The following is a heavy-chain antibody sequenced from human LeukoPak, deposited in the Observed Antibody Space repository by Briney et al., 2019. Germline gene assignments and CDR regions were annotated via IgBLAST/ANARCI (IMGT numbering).Heavy chain of an antibody. CDR1: GGSINSYY. J-gene: IGHJ6*02. V-gene: IGHV4-59*01. D-gene: IGHD3-10*01. CDR2: IYYSGST. CDR3: ARTSRHFYGSGSNLTPWPADMDV. Sequence: SETLSLTCTVSGGSINSYYWTWIRQPPGKGLEWIGYIYYSGSTHYNPSLNSRVTISMDASKNHFSLKLSSVTAADTAIYYCARTSRHFYGSGSNLTPWPADMDVWGQGTKVTVSS.